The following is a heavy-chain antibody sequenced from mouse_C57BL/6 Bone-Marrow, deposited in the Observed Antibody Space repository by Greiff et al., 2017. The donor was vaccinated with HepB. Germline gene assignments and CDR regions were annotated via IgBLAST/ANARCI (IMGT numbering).Heavy chain of an antibody. CDR1: GYTFTSYW. CDR2: IDPSDSYT. V-gene: IGHV1-69*01. D-gene: IGHD2-4*01. Sequence: QVQLQQPGAELVMPGASVKLSCKASGYTFTSYWMHWVKQRPGQGLEWIGEIDPSDSYTNYNQKFKGKSTLTVDKSSSTAYMQLSSLTSEDSAVYYGARGDYDGNPYAMDYWGQGTSVTVSS. J-gene: IGHJ4*01. CDR3: ARGDYDGNPYAMDY.